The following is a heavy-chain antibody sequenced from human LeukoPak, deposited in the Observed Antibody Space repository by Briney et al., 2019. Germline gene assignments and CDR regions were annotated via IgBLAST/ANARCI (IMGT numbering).Heavy chain of an antibody. Sequence: GGSLRLSCAASGFTFSSYWMSWVRRAPGKGLEWVANIKQDGSEKYYVDSVKGRFTISRDNAKNSLYLQMNSLRAEDTAVYYCAKDGCSSTSCSTGDYWGQGTLVTVSS. D-gene: IGHD2-2*01. CDR2: IKQDGSEK. V-gene: IGHV3-7*03. J-gene: IGHJ4*02. CDR3: AKDGCSSTSCSTGDY. CDR1: GFTFSSYW.